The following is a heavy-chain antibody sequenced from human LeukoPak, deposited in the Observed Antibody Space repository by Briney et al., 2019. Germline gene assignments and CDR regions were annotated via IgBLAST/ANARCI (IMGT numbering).Heavy chain of an antibody. CDR2: IYKSGST. CDR3: ARREYSSWKTRHEYFQH. CDR1: GGSISSYY. Sequence: SKTLSLTCTVSGGSISSYYWTWIRQPPGKGLEWIGYIYKSGSTNYNPSLKSRVTISLDTSKNQIPLKLSSVTAADTAVYYCARREYSSWKTRHEYFQHWGQGTLVTVSS. D-gene: IGHD6-13*01. J-gene: IGHJ1*01. V-gene: IGHV4-4*08.